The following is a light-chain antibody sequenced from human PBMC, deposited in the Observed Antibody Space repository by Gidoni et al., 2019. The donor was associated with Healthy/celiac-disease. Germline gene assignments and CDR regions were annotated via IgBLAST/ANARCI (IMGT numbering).Light chain of an antibody. CDR2: EVS. V-gene: IGLV2-8*01. Sequence: QSALTQPPSASGSPGQSVTISCTGTSSDVGGYNYVSWYQQHPGKAPKLMIYEVSTRPSGVPARFSGSKSGNTASLTVSGLQAEDEADYYCSSYAGSNVVFGGGTKLTVL. CDR1: SSDVGGYNY. J-gene: IGLJ2*01. CDR3: SSYAGSNVV.